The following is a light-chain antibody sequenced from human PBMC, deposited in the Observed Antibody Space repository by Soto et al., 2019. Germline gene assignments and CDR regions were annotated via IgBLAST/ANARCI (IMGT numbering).Light chain of an antibody. CDR1: QTVSRNY. J-gene: IGKJ1*01. V-gene: IGKV3-20*01. CDR2: GAS. CDR3: QQYGSLSRT. Sequence: EIVFTQYACTLPMSPGQRATLSCSASQTVSRNYLAGYQQNTGQAPRLLIYGASSRATGITDRFSGSGSGTDFTLTISRLEPEDFAVDYCQQYGSLSRTFGQGTKVDIK.